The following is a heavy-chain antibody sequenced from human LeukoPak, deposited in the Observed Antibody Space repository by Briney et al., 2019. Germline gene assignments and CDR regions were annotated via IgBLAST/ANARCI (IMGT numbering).Heavy chain of an antibody. CDR2: VYPGDSDT. J-gene: IGHJ4*02. CDR3: TRHAGDLATIKIDF. Sequence: GESLKISCKGSGYSFVSYWIGWLRQMPGKGLEWMGFVYPGDSDTRYSPSFQGQVTISADKSISTAYLQWSSLKASDTATYYCTRHAGDLATIKIDFWGQGTLVTVSS. V-gene: IGHV5-51*01. D-gene: IGHD7-27*01. CDR1: GYSFVSYW.